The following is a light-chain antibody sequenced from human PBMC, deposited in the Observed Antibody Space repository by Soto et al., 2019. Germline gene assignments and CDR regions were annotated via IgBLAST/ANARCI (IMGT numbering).Light chain of an antibody. CDR2: GAS. J-gene: IGKJ1*01. CDR3: QQYGGSPRT. V-gene: IGKV3-20*01. Sequence: EIVMTQSPATLSVSPGETIRLSCRASQSINSDVAWYQQKRGQAPRLLIHGASNRATGIPDRFSGSGSGTDFTLTITRLEPEDFAVYYCQQYGGSPRTFGQGTKV. CDR1: QSINSD.